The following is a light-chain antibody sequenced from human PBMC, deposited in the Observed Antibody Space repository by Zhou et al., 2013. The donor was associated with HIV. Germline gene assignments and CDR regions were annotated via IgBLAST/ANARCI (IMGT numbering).Light chain of an antibody. Sequence: DTQMTQSPSAMSASVGDRVTITCRASQGIGNYLAWFQQKPGKAPELLIYKTSALESGVPSRFSGSGSGPEFTLTISSLQPSDSAIYFCQQYDSFPYTFGQGTKVEIK. CDR3: QQYDSFPYT. V-gene: IGKV1-16*01. CDR2: KTS. J-gene: IGKJ2*01. CDR1: QGIGNY.